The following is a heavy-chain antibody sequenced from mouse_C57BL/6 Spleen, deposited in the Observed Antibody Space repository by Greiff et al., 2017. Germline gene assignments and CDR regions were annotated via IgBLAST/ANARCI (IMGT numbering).Heavy chain of an antibody. Sequence: QVQLKQSGPELVKPGASVKISCKASGYAFSSSWMNWVKQRPGTGLEWIGRIYPGDGDTNDNGKFKGKATLTADKSSRTAYMQLSSLTSEDSAVYFCARALVTTVVASYYYAMDDWGQGTSVTVSS. D-gene: IGHD1-1*01. CDR2: IYPGDGDT. CDR1: GYAFSSSW. J-gene: IGHJ4*01. V-gene: IGHV1-82*01. CDR3: ARALVTTVVASYYYAMDD.